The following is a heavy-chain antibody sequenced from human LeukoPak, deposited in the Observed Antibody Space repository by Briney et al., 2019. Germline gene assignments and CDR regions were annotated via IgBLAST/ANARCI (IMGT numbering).Heavy chain of an antibody. D-gene: IGHD3-10*01. Sequence: GGSLRLSCAASGFTFSSYWMSWVRQAPGKGLEWVANIKQDGSEKYYVDSVKGRFTISRDNAKNSLYLQMNSLRAEDTAVYYCARITMVRARGYFDYWGQGTLVTVSS. CDR2: IKQDGSEK. J-gene: IGHJ4*02. V-gene: IGHV3-7*01. CDR1: GFTFSSYW. CDR3: ARITMVRARGYFDY.